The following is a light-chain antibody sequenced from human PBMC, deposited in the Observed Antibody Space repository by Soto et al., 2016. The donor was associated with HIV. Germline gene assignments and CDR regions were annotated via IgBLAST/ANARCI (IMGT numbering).Light chain of an antibody. Sequence: SYVLTQPPSVSVAPGKTARITCGGNNIGSKSVHWYQQKPGQAPVLVVYDDSDRPPGIPERFSGSNSGNTATLTISRVEAGDEADYYCQVWDSSSDHPVVFGTGTKVTVL. CDR2: DDS. J-gene: IGLJ1*01. V-gene: IGLV3-21*03. CDR3: QVWDSSSDHPVV. CDR1: NIGSKS.